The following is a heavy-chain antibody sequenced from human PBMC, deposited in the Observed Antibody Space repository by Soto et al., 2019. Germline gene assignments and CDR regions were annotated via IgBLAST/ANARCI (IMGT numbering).Heavy chain of an antibody. CDR1: GGTFSSYA. D-gene: IGHD5-18*01. J-gene: IGHJ6*02. Sequence: QVQLVQSGAEVKKPGSSVKVSCKASGGTFSSYAISWVRQAPGQGLEWMGGIIPIFGTANYAQKFQGRVTITADESTSTAYMELSSLRSEDTAVYYCARVVFTRAGSYGRKHYYYYGMDVWGQGTTVTVSS. V-gene: IGHV1-69*01. CDR3: ARVVFTRAGSYGRKHYYYYGMDV. CDR2: IIPIFGTA.